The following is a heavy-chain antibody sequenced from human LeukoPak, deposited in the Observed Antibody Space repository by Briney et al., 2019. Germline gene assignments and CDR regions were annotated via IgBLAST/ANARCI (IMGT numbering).Heavy chain of an antibody. V-gene: IGHV3-33*01. D-gene: IGHD2-21*02. J-gene: IGHJ4*02. CDR2: IWYDGSNK. Sequence: PGGSLRLSYAASGFTFSSYGMHWVRQAPGKGLEWVAVIWYDGSNKYYADSVKGRFTISRDNSKNTLYLQMNSLRAEDTAVYYCARVSAPYCGGDCYSDYWGQGTLVTVSS. CDR3: ARVSAPYCGGDCYSDY. CDR1: GFTFSSYG.